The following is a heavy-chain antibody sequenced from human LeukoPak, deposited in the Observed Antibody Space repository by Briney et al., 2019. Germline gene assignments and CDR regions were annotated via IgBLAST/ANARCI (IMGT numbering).Heavy chain of an antibody. Sequence: GWSLRLSCAGSGFTVFNNYMSWVRQAPGKGLEWVSVIYSGGSTYYADSVKGRFTTSRDNSKNTVFLQMNSLRAEDTAMYYCAKEEGGYGMDVWGQGTTVTVSS. CDR2: IYSGGST. D-gene: IGHD3-16*01. V-gene: IGHV3-66*01. CDR3: AKEEGGYGMDV. CDR1: GFTVFNNY. J-gene: IGHJ6*02.